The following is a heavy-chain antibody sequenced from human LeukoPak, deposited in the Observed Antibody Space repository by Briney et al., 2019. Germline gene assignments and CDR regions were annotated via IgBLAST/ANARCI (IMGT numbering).Heavy chain of an antibody. D-gene: IGHD3-9*01. CDR3: ARHVGPRTYYDILTGYLGNYFDY. CDR2: IYPGDSDT. V-gene: IGHV5-51*01. CDR1: GYSFTSYW. J-gene: IGHJ4*02. Sequence: GESLKISCKGSGYSFTSYWIGWVRQMPGKGLEWMGIIYPGDSDTRYSPSFQGQVTISADKSISTAYLQWSSLKASDTAMYYCARHVGPRTYYDILTGYLGNYFDYWGQGTLVTVSS.